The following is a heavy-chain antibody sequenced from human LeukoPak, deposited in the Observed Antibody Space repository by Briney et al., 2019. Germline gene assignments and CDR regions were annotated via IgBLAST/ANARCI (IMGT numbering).Heavy chain of an antibody. CDR2: IIGDGVRS. CDR1: WFRFYDYL. CDR3: ARESDSSGWYDS. D-gene: IGHD3-22*01. Sequence: GGSLRVSRAAPWFRFYDYLVQWGGQAPRESLGVVSHIIGDGVRSFYAPSVKARFTITRDNSKNSLYLQMSSLSSEDTALYYCARESDSSGWYDSWGQGTLVTVSS. J-gene: IGHJ5*01. V-gene: IGHV3-43*02.